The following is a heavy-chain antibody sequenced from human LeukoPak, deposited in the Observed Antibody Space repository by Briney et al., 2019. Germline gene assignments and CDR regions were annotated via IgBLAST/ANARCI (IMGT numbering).Heavy chain of an antibody. J-gene: IGHJ5*02. Sequence: SETLSLTCTVSGGSISSYYWSWIRQPAGKGLEWIGRIYTSGSTNYNPSLKSRVTMSVDTSKNQFSLKLRSVTAADTAVYYCARASCGGGTCYDSRGWFDPWGQGTLVTVSS. CDR3: ARASCGGGTCYDSRGWFDP. CDR1: GGSISSYY. V-gene: IGHV4-4*07. CDR2: IYTSGST. D-gene: IGHD2-15*01.